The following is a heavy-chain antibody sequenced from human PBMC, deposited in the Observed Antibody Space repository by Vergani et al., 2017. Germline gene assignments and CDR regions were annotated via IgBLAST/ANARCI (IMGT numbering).Heavy chain of an antibody. CDR1: GFTFGDYA. V-gene: IGHV3-49*03. CDR3: TRDSSRYYDITFDY. CDR2: IRSKAYGGTT. D-gene: IGHD3-9*01. J-gene: IGHJ4*02. Sequence: EVQLLESGGGLVQPGRSLRLSCTASGFTFGDYAMSWFRQAPGKGLEWVGFIRSKAYGGTTEYAASVKGRFTISRDDSKSIAYLQMNSLKTEDTAVYYCTRDSSRYYDITFDYWGQGTLVTVSS.